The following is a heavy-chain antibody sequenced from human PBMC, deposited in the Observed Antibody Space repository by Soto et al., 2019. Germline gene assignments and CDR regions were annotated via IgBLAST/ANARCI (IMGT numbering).Heavy chain of an antibody. CDR3: AKASGYSSSWPDY. CDR1: GFTFSSYA. V-gene: IGHV3-23*01. CDR2: ISGSGGST. Sequence: PGGSLRLSCAASGFTFSSYAMIWVRQAPGKGLEWVSAISGSGGSTYYADSVKGRFTISRDNSKNTLYLQMNSLRAEDTAVYYCAKASGYSSSWPDYWGQGTLVTVSS. J-gene: IGHJ4*02. D-gene: IGHD6-13*01.